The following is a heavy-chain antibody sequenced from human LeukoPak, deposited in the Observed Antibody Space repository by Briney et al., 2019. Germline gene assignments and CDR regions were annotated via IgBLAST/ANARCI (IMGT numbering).Heavy chain of an antibody. V-gene: IGHV4-38-2*02. CDR1: GYSISSGYL. Sequence: NPSETLSPTCTVSGYSISSGYLWGWIRQPPGKGLEWIGSIDGSGTSYYNPSLKSRVTISVDTSRNQFSLKMTSVTAADTAVYYCARPLLWFGELSYFDYWGQGTLVTVSS. CDR2: IDGSGTS. CDR3: ARPLLWFGELSYFDY. J-gene: IGHJ4*02. D-gene: IGHD3-10*01.